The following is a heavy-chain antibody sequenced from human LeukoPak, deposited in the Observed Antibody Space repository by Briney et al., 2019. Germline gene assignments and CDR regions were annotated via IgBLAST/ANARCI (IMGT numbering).Heavy chain of an antibody. J-gene: IGHJ4*02. D-gene: IGHD3-16*02. V-gene: IGHV3-23*01. CDR1: GFTFSTYS. CDR3: AASYDYVWGSYRYTSDY. Sequence: GGSLRLSCAASGFTFSTYSMNWVRQAPGKGLEWVSAISGSGGSTYYADSVKGRFTISRDNSKNTLYLQMNSLRAEDTAVYYCAASYDYVWGSYRYTSDYWGQGTLVTVSS. CDR2: ISGSGGST.